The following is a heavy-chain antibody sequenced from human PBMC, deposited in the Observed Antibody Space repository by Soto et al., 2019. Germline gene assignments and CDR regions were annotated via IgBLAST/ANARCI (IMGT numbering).Heavy chain of an antibody. Sequence: ASVKVSCKASGYTFTSYAMHWVRQAPGQRLEWMGWINAGNGNTKYSQKFQGRVTITRDTSASTAYMELSSLRSEDTAVYYCARDWIKGQYYFDYWGQGTLVTVSS. J-gene: IGHJ4*02. CDR3: ARDWIKGQYYFDY. CDR1: GYTFTSYA. V-gene: IGHV1-3*01. CDR2: INAGNGNT. D-gene: IGHD2-2*03.